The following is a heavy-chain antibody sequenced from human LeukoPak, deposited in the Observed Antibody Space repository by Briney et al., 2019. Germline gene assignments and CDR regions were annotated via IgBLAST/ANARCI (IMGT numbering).Heavy chain of an antibody. CDR3: ARRGSGSYVLDY. V-gene: IGHV1-46*01. D-gene: IGHD3-10*01. J-gene: IGHJ4*02. Sequence: GASVKVSCKASGYTFTRYHMHWVRQAPGQGLEWMGIINPSDGVIDYAQKFQDRVTMTRDTSTSTVYMELSSLRSEDTAVYYCARRGSGSYVLDYWGQGTLVTVSS. CDR1: GYTFTRYH. CDR2: INPSDGVI.